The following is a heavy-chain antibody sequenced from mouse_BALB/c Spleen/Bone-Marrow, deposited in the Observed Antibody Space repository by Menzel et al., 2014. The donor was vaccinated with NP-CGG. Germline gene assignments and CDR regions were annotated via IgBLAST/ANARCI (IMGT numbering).Heavy chain of an antibody. CDR1: GFNIKDTY. D-gene: IGHD1-1*01. Sequence: VQLKESGAELVKPGASVKLSCTASGFNIKDTYMHWVKQRPEQGLEWIGRIDPANGNTKYDPKFQGKATITADTSSNTACLQLSSLTSEDTAVYYCASYYYGSSRFAYWGQGTLVTVSA. J-gene: IGHJ3*01. CDR2: IDPANGNT. V-gene: IGHV14-3*02. CDR3: ASYYYGSSRFAY.